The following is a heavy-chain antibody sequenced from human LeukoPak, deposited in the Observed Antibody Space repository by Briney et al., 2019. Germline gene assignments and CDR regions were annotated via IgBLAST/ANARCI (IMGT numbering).Heavy chain of an antibody. Sequence: GASVKVSCKASGGTFSDNALSWVRQAPGQGLEWMGKMIPVMGVTDYAQNFQGRVTFTADKSTKTGYVELKSLTSEDTAVYFCATRGGKSDFDNWGQGTLVTVSS. V-gene: IGHV1-69*04. J-gene: IGHJ4*02. CDR2: MIPVMGVT. CDR1: GGTFSDNA. CDR3: ATRGGKSDFDN.